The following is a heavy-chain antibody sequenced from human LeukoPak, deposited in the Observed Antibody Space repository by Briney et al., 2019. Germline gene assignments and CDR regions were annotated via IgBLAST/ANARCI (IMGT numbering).Heavy chain of an antibody. Sequence: GGSLRLSCGASGFTFSRYAMSWVRQAPGKGLQWVSQIDGSGGAIYYADSVKGRFTISRDNAKNSLYLQTNSLRAEDTAVYYCARDRGVMTSDAFDIWGHGTMVTVSS. CDR1: GFTFSRYA. CDR3: ARDRGVMTSDAFDI. D-gene: IGHD2-21*02. V-gene: IGHV3-48*04. J-gene: IGHJ3*02. CDR2: IDGSGGAI.